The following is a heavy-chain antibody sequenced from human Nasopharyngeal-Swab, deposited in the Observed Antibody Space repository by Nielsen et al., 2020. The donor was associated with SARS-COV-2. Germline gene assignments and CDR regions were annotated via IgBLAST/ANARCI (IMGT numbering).Heavy chain of an antibody. CDR3: AKGWGGIYYFDY. CDR1: GFTFSSYG. V-gene: IGHV3-30*18. Sequence: GESLKISCAASGFTFSSYGMHWVRQAPGKGLEWVAVISYDGSNKYYADSVKGRFTIPRDNSKNTLYLQMNSLRAEDTAVYYCAKGWGGIYYFDYWGQGTLVTVSS. J-gene: IGHJ4*02. D-gene: IGHD7-27*01. CDR2: ISYDGSNK.